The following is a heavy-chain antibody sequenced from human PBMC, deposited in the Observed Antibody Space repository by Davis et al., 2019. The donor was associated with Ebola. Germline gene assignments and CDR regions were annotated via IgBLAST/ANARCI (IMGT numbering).Heavy chain of an antibody. CDR1: GYTFTSYA. CDR3: ARLGIVVIPGGNYGMDV. V-gene: IGHV1-3*01. J-gene: IGHJ6*04. CDR2: INAGNGNT. D-gene: IGHD2-2*01. Sequence: AASVKVSCKASGYTFTSYAMHWVRQAPGQGLEWMGWINAGNGNTKYSQKFQGRVTISRDTSATTVYMELSSLRSEDTAVYYCARLGIVVIPGGNYGMDVWGKGTTVTVSS.